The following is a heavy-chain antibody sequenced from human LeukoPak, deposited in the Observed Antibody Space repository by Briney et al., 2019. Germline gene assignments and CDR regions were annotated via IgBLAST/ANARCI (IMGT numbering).Heavy chain of an antibody. CDR3: ARLTYYYDSSGYRNWFDP. J-gene: IGHJ5*02. D-gene: IGHD3-22*01. CDR1: GLTVSSNY. V-gene: IGHV3-53*01. Sequence: GGSLRLSCAPSGLTVSSNYMSWVRQAPGKGLEWVSVIYSGGSTYYADSVKGRFTISRDNSKNTLYLQMNSLRAEDTAVYYCARLTYYYDSSGYRNWFDPWGQGTLVTVSS. CDR2: IYSGGST.